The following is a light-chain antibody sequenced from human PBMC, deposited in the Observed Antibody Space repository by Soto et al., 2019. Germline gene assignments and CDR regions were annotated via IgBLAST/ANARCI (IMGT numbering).Light chain of an antibody. Sequence: QSALTLRPSASGSPGQSVTISCTGTSSDIGDYNSVSWYQQCPGKAPKLMIYEVTKRPSGVPDRFSGSRSGNRASLTVSGLQAEDDADYYCSSSAGSNNLVFGGGTKVTVL. V-gene: IGLV2-8*01. CDR3: SSSAGSNNLV. CDR2: EVT. CDR1: SSDIGDYNS. J-gene: IGLJ2*01.